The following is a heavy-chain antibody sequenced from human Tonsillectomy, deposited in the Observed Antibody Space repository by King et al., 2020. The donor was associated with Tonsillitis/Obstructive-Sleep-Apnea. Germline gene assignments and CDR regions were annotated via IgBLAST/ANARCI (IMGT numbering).Heavy chain of an antibody. CDR1: GVTFSNYG. Sequence: QVQLVESGGGVVQPGRSLRLFCAASGVTFSNYGMHWVRQAPGKGLEWVAIIWYDGSKKNYADSVNGRFSISRDNSKNMLYLQMSSLRAEDTAVYYCARFKGLDSSGGFDMWGQGTMVTVSS. CDR2: IWYDGSKK. V-gene: IGHV3-33*01. D-gene: IGHD3-10*01. J-gene: IGHJ3*02. CDR3: ARFKGLDSSGGFDM.